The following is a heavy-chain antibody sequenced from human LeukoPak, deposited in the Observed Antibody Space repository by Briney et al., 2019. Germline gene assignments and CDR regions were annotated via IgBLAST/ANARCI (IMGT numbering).Heavy chain of an antibody. CDR3: ARDLVTVTKGFDI. V-gene: IGHV4-31*03. D-gene: IGHD4-17*01. CDR1: GGSISSGGYY. J-gene: IGHJ3*02. CDR2: IYYSGST. Sequence: SQTLSLTCTVSGGSISSGGYYWSWIRQHPGKGLEWIGYIYYSGSTYYNPSLKSRVTISVDTSKSQFSLKLSSVTAADTAVYYCARDLVTVTKGFDIWGQGTMVSVSS.